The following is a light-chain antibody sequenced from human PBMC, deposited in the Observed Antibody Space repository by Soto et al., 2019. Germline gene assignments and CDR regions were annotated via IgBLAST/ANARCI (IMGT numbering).Light chain of an antibody. V-gene: IGKV1-5*01. CDR1: QRIGRW. J-gene: IGKJ2*01. CDR3: QQYYHYSSNT. CDR2: DAS. Sequence: DIQMTQSPSTLSASVGDSVTITCRASQRIGRWLAWYQQKPGKAPKLLIYDASTLQSGAPSRFSGSGSVTEFTLNITGLQADDFATYYCQQYYHYSSNTFGRGTKLEI.